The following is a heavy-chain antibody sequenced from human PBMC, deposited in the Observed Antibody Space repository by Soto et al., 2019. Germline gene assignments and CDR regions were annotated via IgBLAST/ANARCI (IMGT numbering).Heavy chain of an antibody. V-gene: IGHV3-23*01. J-gene: IGHJ4*02. CDR1: GFTFSSYA. D-gene: IGHD3-10*01. CDR3: AATTGLLWFGESIDY. Sequence: GGSLRLSCAASGFTFSSYAMSWVRQAPGKGLEWVSAISGSGGSTYYADSVKGRFTISRDNSKNTLYLQMNSLRAEDTAVYYCAATTGLLWFGESIDYWGQGTLVTVSS. CDR2: ISGSGGST.